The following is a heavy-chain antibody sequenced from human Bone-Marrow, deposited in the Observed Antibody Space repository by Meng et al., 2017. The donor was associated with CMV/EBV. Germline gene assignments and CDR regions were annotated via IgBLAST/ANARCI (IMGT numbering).Heavy chain of an antibody. CDR3: ARERVLGYCSSTSCYSRYYGMDV. D-gene: IGHD2-2*02. CDR2: IYSGGST. J-gene: IGHJ6*02. V-gene: IGHV3-53*01. CDR1: GFTFSSYW. Sequence: GGSLRLSCAASGFTFSSYWMSWVRQAPGKGLEWVSVIYSGGSTYYADSVKGRFTISRDNSKNTLYLQMNSLRAEDTAVYYCARERVLGYCSSTSCYSRYYGMDVWGQGTTVTVSS.